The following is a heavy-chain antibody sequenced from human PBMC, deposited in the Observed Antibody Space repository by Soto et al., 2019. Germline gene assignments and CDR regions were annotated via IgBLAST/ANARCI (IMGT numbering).Heavy chain of an antibody. CDR3: ARGYDWNYYYMDV. Sequence: GGSLRLSCAASGFTVSSNYMSWVRQAPGKGLEWVSVIYSGGSTYYADSVKGRFTISRHNSENTLYLQMNSLRAEDTAVYYCARGYDWNYYYMDVWGKGTTVTVS. V-gene: IGHV3-53*04. CDR2: IYSGGST. D-gene: IGHD5-12*01. J-gene: IGHJ6*03. CDR1: GFTVSSNY.